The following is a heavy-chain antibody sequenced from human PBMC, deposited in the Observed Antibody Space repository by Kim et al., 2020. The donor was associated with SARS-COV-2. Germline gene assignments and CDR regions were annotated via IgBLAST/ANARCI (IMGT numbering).Heavy chain of an antibody. CDR2: GTT. V-gene: IGHV1-46*01. CDR3: ARGRPMDV. J-gene: IGHJ6*03. Sequence: GTTSYPQKFQGRGTMTRDTSTSTVYMGLSSLRSEDTAMYYCARGRPMDVWGKGTTVTVSS.